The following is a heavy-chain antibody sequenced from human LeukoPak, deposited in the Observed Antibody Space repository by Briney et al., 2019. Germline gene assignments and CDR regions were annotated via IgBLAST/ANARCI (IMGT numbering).Heavy chain of an antibody. D-gene: IGHD3-22*01. V-gene: IGHV3-53*01. CDR2: IFSGGNT. Sequence: GGSLRLSCAASGFIVSSQYMSWVRQAPGEGLEWVSVIFSGGNTYYADSVKGRFTISRDIPKNTLYLQMNGLRAEDTAVYYCAREVRGYYFDYWGQGTLVTVSS. CDR3: AREVRGYYFDY. J-gene: IGHJ4*02. CDR1: GFIVSSQY.